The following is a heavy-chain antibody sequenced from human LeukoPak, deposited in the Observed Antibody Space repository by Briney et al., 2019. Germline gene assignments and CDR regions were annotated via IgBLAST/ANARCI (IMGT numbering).Heavy chain of an antibody. J-gene: IGHJ4*02. CDR1: GGSISSGGYS. V-gene: IGHV4-30-2*01. D-gene: IGHD4-17*01. CDR3: ARALPTVTFDY. Sequence: PSETLSLTCAVSGGSISSGGYSWSWIRQPPGKGLEWIGYIYHSGSTYYNPSLKSRVTISVDRSKNQFSLKLSSVTAADTAVYYCARALPTVTFDYWAREPWSPSPQ. CDR2: IYHSGST.